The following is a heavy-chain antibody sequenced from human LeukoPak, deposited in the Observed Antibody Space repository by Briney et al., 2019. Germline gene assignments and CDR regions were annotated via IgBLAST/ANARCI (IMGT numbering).Heavy chain of an antibody. V-gene: IGHV1-2*02. CDR2: INPNSGGT. J-gene: IGHJ4*02. CDR3: ARDRVGGVIVTFPDY. CDR1: GYTFTSYG. D-gene: IGHD3-16*02. Sequence: GASVKVSCKASGYTFTSYGISWVRQAPGQGLEWMGWINPNSGGTNYAQKFQGRVTMTRDTSISTAYMELSRLRSDDTAVYYCARDRVGGVIVTFPDYWGQGTLVTVSS.